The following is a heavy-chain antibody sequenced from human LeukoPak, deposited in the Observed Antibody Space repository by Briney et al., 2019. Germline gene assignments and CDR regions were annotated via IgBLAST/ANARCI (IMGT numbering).Heavy chain of an antibody. Sequence: GSLRLSCTTSGFTFGDYALNWVRQAPGHGVEWIGSIRRKTYGGSPEYAASVKGRCSISRDDSRSIAYQPMNSLNTEDTAVYYCTRTRYYCAGSQIYNYFYFGMDFWGQGTTVLVSS. CDR2: IRRKTYGGSP. CDR3: TRTRYYCAGSQIYNYFYFGMDF. D-gene: IGHD3-10*01. J-gene: IGHJ6*02. CDR1: GFTFGDYA. V-gene: IGHV3-49*04.